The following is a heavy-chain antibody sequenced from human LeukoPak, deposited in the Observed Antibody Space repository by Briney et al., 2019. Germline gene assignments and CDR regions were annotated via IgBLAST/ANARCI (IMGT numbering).Heavy chain of an antibody. CDR1: GFTFSSYA. V-gene: IGHV3-11*01. D-gene: IGHD6-13*01. CDR3: ARVGRAIAAAGFGAFDI. J-gene: IGHJ3*02. Sequence: PGGSLRLSCAASGFTFSSYAMSWIRQAPGKGLEWVSYISSSGSNIKYADPLKGRFTISRDNAKNSLYLQMNSLRAEDTAVYYCARVGRAIAAAGFGAFDIWAQGTMVTVSS. CDR2: ISSSGSNI.